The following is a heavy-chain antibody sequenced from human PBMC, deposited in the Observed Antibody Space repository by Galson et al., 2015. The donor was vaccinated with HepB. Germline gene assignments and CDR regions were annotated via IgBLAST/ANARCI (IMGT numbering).Heavy chain of an antibody. D-gene: IGHD4-17*01. CDR1: GLTFSPRR. CDR2: VNSDASRT. CDR3: AREAYGDYYFDW. J-gene: IGHJ4*02. V-gene: IGHV3-74*01. Sequence: SLRLSCAASGLTFSPRRMHWVRQAPGKGLVWVSRVNSDASRTYYADSVRGRFTISRDNAKNTLFLQMTSLRVEDTAVYYCAREAYGDYYFDWWGQGTLVTVSS.